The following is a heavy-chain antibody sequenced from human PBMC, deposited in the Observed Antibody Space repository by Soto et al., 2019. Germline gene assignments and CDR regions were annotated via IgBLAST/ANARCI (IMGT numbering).Heavy chain of an antibody. CDR1: GFTSSGSA. D-gene: IGHD4-17*01. J-gene: IGHJ4*02. V-gene: IGHV3-73*01. CDR2: IRSKANNYAT. Sequence: PGGYLRLPCTGSGFTSSGSAMLGCRQASGKGLEWVGRIRSKANNYATAYAASVKGRFTISRDDSKNTAYLQMNSLKTEDTAVYYCTSIYGVTEDGYWGQGT. CDR3: TSIYGVTEDGY.